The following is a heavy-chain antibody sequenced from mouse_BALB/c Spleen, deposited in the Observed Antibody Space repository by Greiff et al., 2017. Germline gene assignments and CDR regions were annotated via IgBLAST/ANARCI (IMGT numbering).Heavy chain of an antibody. V-gene: IGHV3-8*02. Sequence: EVKLMESGPSLVKPSQTLSLTCSVTGDSITSGYWNWIRKFPGNKLEYMGYISYSGSTYYNPSLKSRISITRDTSKNQYYLQLNSVTTEDTATYYCARYGFYYYGSSSAWFAYWGQGTPVTVSA. CDR2: ISYSGST. CDR3: ARYGFYYYGSSSAWFAY. CDR1: GDSITSGY. J-gene: IGHJ3*01. D-gene: IGHD1-1*01.